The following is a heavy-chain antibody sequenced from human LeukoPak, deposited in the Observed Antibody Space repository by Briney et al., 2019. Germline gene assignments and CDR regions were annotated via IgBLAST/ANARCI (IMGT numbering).Heavy chain of an antibody. V-gene: IGHV1-2*02. J-gene: IGHJ1*01. D-gene: IGHD6-13*01. CDR1: GYTFTGYY. CDR2: INPNSGGT. CDR3: ARAREAADHFQH. Sequence: ASVKVSCKASGYTFTGYYMHWVRQAPGQGLEWMGWINPNSGGTNCAQKFQGRVTMTTDTSTSTAYMELRSLRSDDTAVYYCARAREAADHFQHWGQGTLVTVSS.